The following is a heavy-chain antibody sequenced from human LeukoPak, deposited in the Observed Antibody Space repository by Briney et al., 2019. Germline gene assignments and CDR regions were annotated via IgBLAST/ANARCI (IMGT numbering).Heavy chain of an antibody. CDR2: ISTSASTI. CDR1: GFTFSSYE. D-gene: IGHD1-26*01. CDR3: AYRNNFEY. Sequence: PGGSLRLSYAASGFTFSSYEMNWVRQAPGKGLEWVSYISTSASTIYYADSVKGRFTISRDDAKRTVDLQMDNLRAEDTAIYYCAYRNNFEYWGQGALVTVSS. V-gene: IGHV3-48*03. J-gene: IGHJ4*02.